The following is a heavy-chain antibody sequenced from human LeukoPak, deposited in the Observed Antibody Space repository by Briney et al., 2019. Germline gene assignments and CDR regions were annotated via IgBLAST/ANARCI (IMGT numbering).Heavy chain of an antibody. CDR1: GFTFSRFE. Sequence: GGSLRLSCAASGFTFSRFEMNWVRQAPGKGLEWVSSISSSGTTIYHAASVKGRFTISRDNAKNSLYLQMNSLRAEDTAVYYCARVVRRVVINYYYYFMDVWGKGTTVTVSS. D-gene: IGHD3-22*01. CDR3: ARVVRRVVINYYYYFMDV. J-gene: IGHJ6*03. V-gene: IGHV3-48*03. CDR2: ISSSGTTI.